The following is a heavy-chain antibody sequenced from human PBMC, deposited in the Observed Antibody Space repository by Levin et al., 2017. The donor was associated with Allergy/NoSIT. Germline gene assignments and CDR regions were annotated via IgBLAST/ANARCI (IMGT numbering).Heavy chain of an antibody. CDR1: GFTFNDYV. Sequence: GGSLRLPCAVSGFTFNDYVMHWVRQAPGKGLEWVAIISYDGSNKYYADSVKGRFTISRDNSKNTLSLQMNSLRAEDTAVYYCARDPYYSVWSGPDPRYFDFWGQGTLVTVSS. CDR3: ARDPYYSVWSGPDPRYFDF. J-gene: IGHJ4*02. CDR2: ISYDGSNK. V-gene: IGHV3-30-3*01. D-gene: IGHD3-3*01.